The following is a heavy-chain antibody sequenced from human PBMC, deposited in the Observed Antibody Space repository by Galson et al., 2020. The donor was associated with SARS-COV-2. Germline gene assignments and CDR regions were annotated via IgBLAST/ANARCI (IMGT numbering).Heavy chain of an antibody. V-gene: IGHV3-53*01. CDR2: IYSGGST. Sequence: GESLKISCAASGFTVSSNYMSWVRQAPGKGLEWVSDIYSGGSTYYADSVKGRFTISRDNSKNTLYLQMNSLRAEDTAVYYCARGDPGDYYYYGMDVWGQGTTVTVSS. J-gene: IGHJ6*02. CDR1: GFTVSSNY. CDR3: ARGDPGDYYYYGMDV.